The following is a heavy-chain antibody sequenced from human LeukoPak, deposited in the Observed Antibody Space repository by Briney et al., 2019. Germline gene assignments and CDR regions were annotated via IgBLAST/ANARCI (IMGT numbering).Heavy chain of an antibody. CDR2: ISAYNGNT. CDR3: ARVKTGRFIAAAGTRSDY. J-gene: IGHJ4*02. CDR1: GYTFTSYG. V-gene: IGHV1-18*01. D-gene: IGHD6-13*01. Sequence: ASVKVSCKASGYTFTSYGISWVRQAPGQGLEWMGWISAYNGNTNYAQKLQGRATMTTDTSTSTAYMEPRSLRSDDTAVYYCARVKTGRFIAAAGTRSDYWGQGTLVTVSS.